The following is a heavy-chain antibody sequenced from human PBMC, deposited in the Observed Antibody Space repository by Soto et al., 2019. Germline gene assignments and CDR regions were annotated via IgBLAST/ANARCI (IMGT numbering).Heavy chain of an antibody. CDR3: ARDRRGSGWYDYFDY. CDR2: IWYDGSNE. Sequence: QVQLVESGGGVVQPGRSLRLSCAASGFTCSSYGMHWVRQAPGKGLEWVSAIWYDGSNENYADSVKGRFTSSRDNSKNPLYLQMNSLRAEDTALYNCARDRRGSGWYDYFDYWGQGPLVTVSS. V-gene: IGHV3-33*01. D-gene: IGHD6-19*01. CDR1: GFTCSSYG. J-gene: IGHJ4*02.